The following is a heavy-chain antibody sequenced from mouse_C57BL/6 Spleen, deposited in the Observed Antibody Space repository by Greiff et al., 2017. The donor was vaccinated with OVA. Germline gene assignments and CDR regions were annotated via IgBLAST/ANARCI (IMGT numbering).Heavy chain of an antibody. J-gene: IGHJ2*01. CDR3: AKARIYCNSHMDY. D-gene: IGHD2-1*01. Sequence: QVQLQQSGAELAKPGASVKLSCKASGYTFTSYWMHWVKQRPGQGLEWIGYINPSSGYTKYNQKFKDKATLTADKSSSTAYMQLSSLTYEDSAVYYGAKARIYCNSHMDYWGQGTTLTVSS. CDR2: INPSSGYT. CDR1: GYTFTSYW. V-gene: IGHV1-7*01.